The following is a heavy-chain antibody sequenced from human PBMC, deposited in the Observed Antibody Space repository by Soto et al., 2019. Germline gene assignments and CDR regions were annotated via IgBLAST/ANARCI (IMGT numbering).Heavy chain of an antibody. CDR2: ISGSGGST. D-gene: IGHD2-2*01. J-gene: IGHJ3*02. Sequence: EVQLLESGGGLVQPGGSLRLSCAASGFTFSSYAMSWVRQAPGKGLEWVSAISGSGGSTYYADSVKGRFTISRENSKNTLYLQMNSLRAEDTAVYYCAKLGYCSSTSCREGAFDIWGQGTMVTVSS. V-gene: IGHV3-23*01. CDR3: AKLGYCSSTSCREGAFDI. CDR1: GFTFSSYA.